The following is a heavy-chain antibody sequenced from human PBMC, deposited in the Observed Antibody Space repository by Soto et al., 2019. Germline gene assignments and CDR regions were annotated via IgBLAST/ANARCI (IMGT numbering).Heavy chain of an antibody. CDR2: IKSKNDGETT. CDR3: VTDRRGS. V-gene: IGHV3-15*07. J-gene: IGHJ5*02. CDR1: GFTFYNAW. Sequence: EVQLVESGGDLVKPGGSLRLSCAASGFTFYNAWLNWVRQAPGKGLEWVGRIKSKNDGETTDYAAPVKGRFTISRDDSINTLYLQTNSLKTGHPAVYYCVTDRRGSWGQVTLVTVAS.